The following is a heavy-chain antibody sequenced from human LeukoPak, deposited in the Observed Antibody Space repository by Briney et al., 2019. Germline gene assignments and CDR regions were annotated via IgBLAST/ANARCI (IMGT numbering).Heavy chain of an antibody. J-gene: IGHJ4*02. V-gene: IGHV4-39*01. CDR1: GGSISSSSYY. CDR2: IYYSGST. CDR3: ARLPRDGYNYYY. Sequence: SETLSLTCTVSGGSISSSSYYWGWIRQPPGKGLEWIGSIYYSGSTYYNPSLKSRVTISVDTSKNQFPLKLSSVTAADTAVYYCARLPRDGYNYYYWGQGTLVTVSS. D-gene: IGHD5-24*01.